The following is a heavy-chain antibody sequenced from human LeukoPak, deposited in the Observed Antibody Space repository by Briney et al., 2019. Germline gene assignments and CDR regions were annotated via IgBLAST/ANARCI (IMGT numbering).Heavy chain of an antibody. CDR2: IYNGGST. J-gene: IGHJ5*02. CDR1: GFTVSSNY. D-gene: IGHD2-15*01. CDR3: ACYINWFDP. V-gene: IGHV3-53*01. Sequence: GGSLRLSCAASGFTVSSNYMSWVRQAPGKGLEWVSVIYNGGSTYYTDYVKGRFTISRDNSKNTLYLQMSSLRAEATAVYYCACYINWFDPWGQGTLVTVSS.